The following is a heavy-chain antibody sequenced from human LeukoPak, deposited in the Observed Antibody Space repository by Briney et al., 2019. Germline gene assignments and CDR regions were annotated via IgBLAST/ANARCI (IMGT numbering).Heavy chain of an antibody. Sequence: SETLSLTCTVSGGSINSSSYYWGWIRQPPGKGLEWIGSIYYSGSTYYNPSLKSRVTISVDTSKNQFSLKLSSVTAADTAVYYCARHASRIVGATGCFDYWGQGTLVTVSS. CDR2: IYYSGST. D-gene: IGHD1-26*01. CDR3: ARHASRIVGATGCFDY. J-gene: IGHJ4*02. CDR1: GGSINSSSYY. V-gene: IGHV4-39*01.